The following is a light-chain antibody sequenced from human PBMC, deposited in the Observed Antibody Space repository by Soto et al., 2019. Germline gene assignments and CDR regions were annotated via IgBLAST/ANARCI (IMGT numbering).Light chain of an antibody. J-gene: IGKJ5*01. V-gene: IGKV3-20*01. CDR3: QQYGSLIT. Sequence: EIVLTQSPGTLSLSPGERATLSCRASQNVDTNYLAWYQQKPGQAPRLLIYGAFSRATDIPDRFSGSGSGTDFTLTINRLEPEDSAVYYCQQYGSLITFGQGTRREIK. CDR2: GAF. CDR1: QNVDTNY.